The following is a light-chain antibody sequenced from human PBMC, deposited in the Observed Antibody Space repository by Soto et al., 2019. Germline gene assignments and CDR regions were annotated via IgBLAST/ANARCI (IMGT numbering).Light chain of an antibody. CDR3: LQDYNYPRT. V-gene: IGKV1-6*01. CDR1: QGIRND. CDR2: AAS. J-gene: IGKJ1*01. Sequence: AVQMTQSPSSLSASVGDRVTITCRASQGIRNDLGWYQQKPGKAPKLLIYAASSLQSGVPSRFSGSGSGTDFTLAISSLQPEDFATYYCLQDYNYPRTFGKGTKVEIK.